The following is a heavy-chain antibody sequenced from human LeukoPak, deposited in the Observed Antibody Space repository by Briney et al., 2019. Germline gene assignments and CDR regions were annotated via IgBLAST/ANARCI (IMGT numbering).Heavy chain of an antibody. CDR1: GFTFRSYA. V-gene: IGHV3-23*01. Sequence: PGGSLRLSCAASGFTFRSYAMSWVRQAPGKGLEWVSAISGSGNNTNYADSVKGRFTISRDSSKNTLYLQMNSLRAEDTAVYYCAKDRITIFGVAKGSFDYWGQGTLVTVSS. J-gene: IGHJ4*02. CDR2: ISGSGNNT. D-gene: IGHD3-3*01. CDR3: AKDRITIFGVAKGSFDY.